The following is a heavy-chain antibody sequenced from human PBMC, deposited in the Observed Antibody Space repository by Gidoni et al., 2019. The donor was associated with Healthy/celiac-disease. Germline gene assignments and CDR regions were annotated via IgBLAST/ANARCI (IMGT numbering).Heavy chain of an antibody. CDR2: ISYDGSNK. Sequence: QVQLVESGGGVVQPGRSLRLSCAASGFTFSSYAMHWVRQAPGKGLEWVAVISYDGSNKYYADSVKGRFTISRDNSKNTLYLQMNSLRAEDTAVYYCARVPDDYYYGMDVWGRGTTVTVSS. CDR3: ARVPDDYYYGMDV. V-gene: IGHV3-30*01. CDR1: GFTFSSYA. J-gene: IGHJ6*02. D-gene: IGHD3-3*01.